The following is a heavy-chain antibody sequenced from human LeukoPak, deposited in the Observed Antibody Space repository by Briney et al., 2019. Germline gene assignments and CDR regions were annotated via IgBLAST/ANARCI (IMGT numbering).Heavy chain of an antibody. J-gene: IGHJ4*02. CDR3: AKGRYCSSAVCYHPFDY. V-gene: IGHV3-23*01. CDR1: GFTFSSYG. Sequence: GGSLRLSSAASGFTFSSYGMNWVRQAPGKGLEWVSAISGGDSTYYSESVKGRFTLSRDNSKTTLYLQMDSLRAEDAAMYHCAKGRYCSSAVCYHPFDYWGQGTLVTVSS. D-gene: IGHD2-8*01. CDR2: ISGGDST.